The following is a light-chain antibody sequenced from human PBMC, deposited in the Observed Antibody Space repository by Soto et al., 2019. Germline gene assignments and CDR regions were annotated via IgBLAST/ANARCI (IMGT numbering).Light chain of an antibody. V-gene: IGKV3-20*01. J-gene: IGKJ1*01. CDR2: GAS. CDR3: QQYGSSPTWT. Sequence: ESVLVESPGTLSLAPGERATLSFRASQSVSSSYLAWYQQKPGQAPRLLIYGASSRATGIPDRFSGSGSRTDFTLTISRLEPEDFAVYYCQQYGSSPTWTFGQGTKVDIK. CDR1: QSVSSSY.